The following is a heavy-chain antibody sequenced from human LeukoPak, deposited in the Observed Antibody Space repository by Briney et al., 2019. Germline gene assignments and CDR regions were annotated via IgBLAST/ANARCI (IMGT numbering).Heavy chain of an antibody. CDR2: INWNGGIT. CDR1: GFTFDDYG. V-gene: IGHV3-20*04. D-gene: IGHD2-15*01. Sequence: PGGSLRLSCAASGFTFDDYGMSWVRQALGKGLEWVSGINWNGGITGYADSVKGRFTISRDNAKNSLYLQMNSLRAEDTALYYCARDFVGYCSGGSCYHLAFDIWGQGTMVTVSS. CDR3: ARDFVGYCSGGSCYHLAFDI. J-gene: IGHJ3*02.